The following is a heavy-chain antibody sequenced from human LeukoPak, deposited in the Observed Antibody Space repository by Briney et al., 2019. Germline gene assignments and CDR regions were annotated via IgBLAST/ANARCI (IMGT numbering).Heavy chain of an antibody. CDR2: IHYSGST. V-gene: IGHV4-39*07. Sequence: SETLSLTCTVSGGSISSYYWAWICQPPGKGLEWIGSIHYSGSTYYNPSLQSRVTISIDTSKNQFSLKLRFVTAADTAVYYCARVRCSGGSCPYYYYYYYMDVWGKGTTVTVSS. CDR3: ARVRCSGGSCPYYYYYYYMDV. J-gene: IGHJ6*03. CDR1: GGSISSYY. D-gene: IGHD2-15*01.